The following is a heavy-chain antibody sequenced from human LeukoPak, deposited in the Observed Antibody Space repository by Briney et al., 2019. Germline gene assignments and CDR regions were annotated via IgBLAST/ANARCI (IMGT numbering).Heavy chain of an antibody. J-gene: IGHJ4*02. V-gene: IGHV4-4*07. CDR3: GGPTGAGGGDY. CDR2: IYSSGST. CDR1: GGSITSYY. D-gene: IGHD3-10*01. Sequence: KPSETLSLTCTVSGGSITSYYWSWIRQPAGKGLEWIGRIYSSGSTNYNPSLKSRVTMSVDTSKNHFSLKLTSVTAAATAVYYWGGPTGAGGGDYWGKGGLVTVS.